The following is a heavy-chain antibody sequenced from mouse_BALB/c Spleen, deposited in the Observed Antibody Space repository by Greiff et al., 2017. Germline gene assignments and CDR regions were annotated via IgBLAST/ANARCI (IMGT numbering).Heavy chain of an antibody. J-gene: IGHJ2*01. CDR1: GFTFSSYG. D-gene: IGHD1-1*01. CDR3: ARGDYYGSSADY. Sequence: EVKLQESGGDLVKPGGSLKLSCAASGFTFSSYGMSWVRQTPDKRLEWVATISSGGSYTYYPDSVKGRFTISRDNAKNTLYLQMSSLKSEDTAMYYCARGDYYGSSADYWGQGTTLTVSS. V-gene: IGHV5-6*01. CDR2: ISSGGSYT.